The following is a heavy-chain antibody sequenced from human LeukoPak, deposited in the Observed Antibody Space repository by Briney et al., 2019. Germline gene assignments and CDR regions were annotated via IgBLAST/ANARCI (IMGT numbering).Heavy chain of an antibody. D-gene: IGHD1-26*01. V-gene: IGHV3-15*01. J-gene: IGHJ6*02. CDR1: GFTFSNAW. CDR2: IKSKTDGGTT. CDR3: TGGYYYYYYGMDV. Sequence: GGSLRLSCAASGFTFSNAWMSWVRQAPGKGLEWVGRIKSKTDGGTTDYAAPVKGRFTISRDDSKNTLYLQMNSLKTEDTAVYYCTGGYYYYYYGMDVWGQGTTVTVSS.